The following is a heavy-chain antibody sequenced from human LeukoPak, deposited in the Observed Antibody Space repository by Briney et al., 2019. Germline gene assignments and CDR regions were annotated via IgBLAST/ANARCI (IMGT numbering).Heavy chain of an antibody. CDR3: ARDKKSGESSEIDY. D-gene: IGHD3-10*01. J-gene: IGHJ4*02. Sequence: SGGSLRLSCAASGFTFSNYWVHWVRQAPGKGLVWVSRINRDGRTTNYAESVKGRFTVSRDNAKNTLNLQMNSLGAEDTAVYYCARDKKSGESSEIDYWGQGTLVTVSS. V-gene: IGHV3-74*01. CDR2: INRDGRTT. CDR1: GFTFSNYW.